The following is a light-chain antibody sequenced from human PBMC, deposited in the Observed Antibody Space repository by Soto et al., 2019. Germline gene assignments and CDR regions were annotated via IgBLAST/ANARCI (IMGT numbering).Light chain of an antibody. V-gene: IGKV3-20*01. CDR1: QSVSSSY. Sequence: EIVLTQSPGTLSLSPGERATLSCRANQSVSSSYLAWYQQKPGQAPRLLIYGASSRVTGIPDRFSGSGSGTDFTLTISRLEPEDFAVYYCQQYGSSPPITFGQGTRLEIK. CDR3: QQYGSSPPIT. CDR2: GAS. J-gene: IGKJ5*01.